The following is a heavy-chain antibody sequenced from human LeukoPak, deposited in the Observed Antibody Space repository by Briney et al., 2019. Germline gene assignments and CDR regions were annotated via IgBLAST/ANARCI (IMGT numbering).Heavy chain of an antibody. V-gene: IGHV1-69*04. CDR1: GGTFSSSA. CDR3: ARERHYYDSSGYYLDY. CDR2: IIPILGIV. J-gene: IGHJ4*02. Sequence: PKASVKVSCKASGGTFSSSAISWVRQAPGQGLEWMGRIIPILGIVNYAQKFQGRVTIPADKSTSTAYMELSSLRSEDTAVYYCARERHYYDSSGYYLDYWGQGTLVTVSS. D-gene: IGHD3-22*01.